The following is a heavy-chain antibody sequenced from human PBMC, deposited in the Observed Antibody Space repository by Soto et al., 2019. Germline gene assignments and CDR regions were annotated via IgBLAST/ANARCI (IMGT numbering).Heavy chain of an antibody. J-gene: IGHJ3*02. Sequence: SETLSLTCTVSGHSISIVGSYWHWIRQRPGKGLEWMGYIFYSGSFYYTPSLRSRVMMSADTSKNQFYLRLSSVTAADTAVYYCARDDSAVASKGSQAFEIWGQAPLVT. CDR2: IFYSGSF. D-gene: IGHD6-19*01. CDR1: GHSISIVGSY. CDR3: ARDDSAVASKGSQAFEI. V-gene: IGHV4-31*03.